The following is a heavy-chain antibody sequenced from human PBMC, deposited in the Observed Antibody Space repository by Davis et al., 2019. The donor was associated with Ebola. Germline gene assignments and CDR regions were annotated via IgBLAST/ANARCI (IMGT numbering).Heavy chain of an antibody. Sequence: AASVKVSCKTSGGTFTNYAVNWVRQAPGQGLEWMGRIIPVVDTKDYAQKFQGRVTLTADKATTTAYMELSSLRSEDTAVYYCAREIGTMVRGVEYYFDYWGQGTLVTVSS. CDR3: AREIGTMVRGVEYYFDY. J-gene: IGHJ4*02. V-gene: IGHV1-69*04. D-gene: IGHD3-10*01. CDR2: IIPVVDTK. CDR1: GGTFTNYA.